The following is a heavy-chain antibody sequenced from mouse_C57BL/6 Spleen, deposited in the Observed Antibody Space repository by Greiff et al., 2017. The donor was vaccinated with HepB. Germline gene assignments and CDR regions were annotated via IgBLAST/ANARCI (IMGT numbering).Heavy chain of an antibody. Sequence: DVKLVESGAGLVKPGGSLKLSCAASGFTFSSYAMSWVRQTPEKRLEWVAYISSGGDYIYYADTVKGRFTISRDNARNTLYLQMSSLKSEDTAMYYCTRALFVWAMDYWGQGTSVTVSS. J-gene: IGHJ4*01. D-gene: IGHD6-5*01. V-gene: IGHV5-9-1*02. CDR1: GFTFSSYA. CDR3: TRALFVWAMDY. CDR2: ISSGGDYI.